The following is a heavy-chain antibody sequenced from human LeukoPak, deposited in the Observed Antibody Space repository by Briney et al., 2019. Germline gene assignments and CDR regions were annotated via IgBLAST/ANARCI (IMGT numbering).Heavy chain of an antibody. CDR2: ISYDGSNK. CDR3: ARDSGSYDERWVDY. V-gene: IGHV3-30*01. J-gene: IGHJ4*02. D-gene: IGHD1-26*01. Sequence: GRSLRLACAASGFTFSSYAMHWVRQAPGKGLEWVAVISYDGSNKYYADSVKGRFTISRDNSKNTLYLQMNSLRAEDTAVYYCARDSGSYDERWVDYWGQGTLVTVSS. CDR1: GFTFSSYA.